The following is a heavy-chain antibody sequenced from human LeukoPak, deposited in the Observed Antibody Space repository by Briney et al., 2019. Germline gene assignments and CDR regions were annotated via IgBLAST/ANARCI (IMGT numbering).Heavy chain of an antibody. Sequence: SVKVSCKASGGTFSSYAISWVRQAPGQGLEWMGGIIPIFGTANYAQKFQGRVTITADESTSTAYMELSSLRSEDTAVYYCARAFKAPKMVVTTPPAGYYYYGMDVWGQGTTVTVSS. J-gene: IGHJ6*02. V-gene: IGHV1-69*13. CDR3: ARAFKAPKMVVTTPPAGYYYYGMDV. D-gene: IGHD4-23*01. CDR1: GGTFSSYA. CDR2: IIPIFGTA.